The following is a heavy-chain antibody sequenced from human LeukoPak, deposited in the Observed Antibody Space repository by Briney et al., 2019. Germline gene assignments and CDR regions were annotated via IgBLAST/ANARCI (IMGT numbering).Heavy chain of an antibody. Sequence: PGGSLRLSCSASGFTFSSSGMHWVRQAPGKGLEWVAFIRYDGRNKYHADSVKGRFTISRDNSKNTLYLQMNSLRPEDTAVYYCTKPYCTSTSCYFIFDYWGQGALVTASS. V-gene: IGHV3-30*02. CDR2: IRYDGRNK. J-gene: IGHJ4*02. CDR1: GFTFSSSG. CDR3: TKPYCTSTSCYFIFDY. D-gene: IGHD2-2*01.